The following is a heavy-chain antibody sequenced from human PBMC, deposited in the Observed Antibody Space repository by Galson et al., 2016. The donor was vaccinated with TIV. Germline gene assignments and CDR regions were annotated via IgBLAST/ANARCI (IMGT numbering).Heavy chain of an antibody. V-gene: IGHV1-18*01. CDR3: ATLHCSSSIGYFGLDAFDV. D-gene: IGHD2-2*01. CDR2: IRAYSGDT. Sequence: QSGAEVTKPGASVKVSCKSYGPTIISQNINWVRQAPGRGIEWMGWIRAYSGDTNFAQKVQGRVSMTTDSSTNTAYMELRSLRSDDTAVYFCATLHCSSSIGYFGLDAFDVWGQGTKVTVSS. J-gene: IGHJ3*01. CDR1: GPTIISQN.